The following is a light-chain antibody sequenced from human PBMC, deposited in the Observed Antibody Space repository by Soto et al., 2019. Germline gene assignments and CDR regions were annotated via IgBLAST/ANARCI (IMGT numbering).Light chain of an antibody. J-gene: IGLJ1*01. CDR3: SSYTISSSYV. Sequence: QSALTQPASVSGSPGQSITISCTGTSSDVGGYNYVSWYQQHPGKAPKVMIYDVSNRPSGVSNRFSGSKSGNTASLTISGLQAEDEADYYCSSYTISSSYVFGNGTKVTDL. V-gene: IGLV2-14*01. CDR2: DVS. CDR1: SSDVGGYNY.